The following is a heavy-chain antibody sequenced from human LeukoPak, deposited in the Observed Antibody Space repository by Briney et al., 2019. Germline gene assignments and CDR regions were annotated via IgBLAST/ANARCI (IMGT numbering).Heavy chain of an antibody. CDR1: GFTFSSYA. V-gene: IGHV3-64*04. CDR2: ISSNGGST. Sequence: GGSLRLSCSASGFTFSSYAMHWVRQAPGKGLEYVSAISSNGGSTYYADSVKGRFTISRDNSKNTLYLQMNSLRAEDTAVYYRAKDDRLWFREFLYWGQGTLVTVSS. D-gene: IGHD3-10*01. J-gene: IGHJ4*02. CDR3: AKDDRLWFREFLY.